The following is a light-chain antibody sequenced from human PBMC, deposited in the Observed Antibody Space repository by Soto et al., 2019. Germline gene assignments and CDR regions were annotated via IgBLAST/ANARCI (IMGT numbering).Light chain of an antibody. CDR1: QSISSW. CDR2: DAS. V-gene: IGKV1-5*01. J-gene: IGKJ1*01. Sequence: IQMTQSPSTLSASVGDRVTITSRASQSISSWLAWYQQKPGKAPKLLIYDASSLESGVPSRFSGSGSGTEFTLTISSLQPDDFATYYCQQYNIDWTFGQGTKVDIK. CDR3: QQYNIDWT.